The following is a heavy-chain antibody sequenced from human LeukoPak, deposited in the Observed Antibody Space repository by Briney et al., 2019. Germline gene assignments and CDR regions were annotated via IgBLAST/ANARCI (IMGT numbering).Heavy chain of an antibody. J-gene: IGHJ4*02. V-gene: IGHV4-61*08. Sequence: NPSETLSLTCTVSGGSISSGGYYWSWIRQHPGKGLEWIGYIYYSGSTNSNPSLKSRVTMSVDTSKNQFSLKLSSVTAADTTVYYCARDRVGPEGSFDYWGQGTLVTVSS. D-gene: IGHD1-26*01. CDR1: GGSISSGGYY. CDR2: IYYSGST. CDR3: ARDRVGPEGSFDY.